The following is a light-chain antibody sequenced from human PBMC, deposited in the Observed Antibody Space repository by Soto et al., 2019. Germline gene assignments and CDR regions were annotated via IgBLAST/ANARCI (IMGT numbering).Light chain of an antibody. J-gene: IGLJ1*01. CDR1: SSDVGGYNY. CDR3: SSYTSSSTYV. Sequence: QSVLTQPASVSGSPGQSITISCTGTSSDVGGYNYVSWYQQHPGKAPKLMIYDVSNRPSGVSNRFSGSKSGNTASLTISGRQAEEEADYYCSSYTSSSTYVFGTGTKVTVL. V-gene: IGLV2-14*01. CDR2: DVS.